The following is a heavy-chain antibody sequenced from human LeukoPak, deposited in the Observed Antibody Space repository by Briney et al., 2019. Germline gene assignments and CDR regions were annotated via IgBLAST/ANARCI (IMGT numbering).Heavy chain of an antibody. D-gene: IGHD3-9*01. J-gene: IGHJ4*02. CDR1: GGSISSYY. V-gene: IGHV4-59*01. CDR2: IYYSGST. CDR3: ARVTGYTIEDYFDY. Sequence: SETLSLTCTVSGGSISSYYWSWIWQPPGKGLELIGYIYYSGSTNYNPSLKSRVTISVKTSKTQFSLKLRSVTAADTAVYYCARVTGYTIEDYFDYWGQGTLVTVSS.